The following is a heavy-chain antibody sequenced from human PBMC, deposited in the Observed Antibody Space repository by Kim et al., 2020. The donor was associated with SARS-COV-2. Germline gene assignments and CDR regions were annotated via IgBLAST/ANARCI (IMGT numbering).Heavy chain of an antibody. CDR1: GFTFSSYS. V-gene: IGHV3-21*01. CDR2: ISSSSSYI. J-gene: IGHJ4*02. CDR3: ARLGYCSSTSCNAFDY. Sequence: GGSLRLSCAASGFTFSSYSMNWVRQAPGKGLEWVSSISSSSSYIYYADSVKGRFTISRDNAKNSLYLQMNSLRAEDTAVYYCARLGYCSSTSCNAFDYWGQGTLVTVSS. D-gene: IGHD2-2*01.